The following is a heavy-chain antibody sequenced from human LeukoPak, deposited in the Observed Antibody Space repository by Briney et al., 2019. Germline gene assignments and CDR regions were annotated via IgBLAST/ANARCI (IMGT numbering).Heavy chain of an antibody. J-gene: IGHJ4*02. V-gene: IGHV3-23*01. CDR2: ISGSGGST. Sequence: WVRQAPGKGLEWVSAISGSGGSTYYADSVKGRFTISRDNSKNTLYLQMNSLRAEDTAVYYCAKIRERSSVAGRRFDYWGQGTLVTVSS. D-gene: IGHD6-19*01. CDR3: AKIRERSSVAGRRFDY.